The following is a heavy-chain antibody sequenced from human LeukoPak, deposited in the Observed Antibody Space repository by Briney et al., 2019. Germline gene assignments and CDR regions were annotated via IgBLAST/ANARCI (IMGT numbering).Heavy chain of an antibody. J-gene: IGHJ4*02. V-gene: IGHV3-11*01. Sequence: GGSLRLSCTASGFRFSDYYMNWFRQTPGKGLEWLSYISHSGTTVQYADSVRGRFTVSRDNLKNTLYFQMNSLRVEDTALYYCARDGAYDDASGYRADFWGQGTLVTVSS. CDR2: ISHSGTTV. CDR3: ARDGAYDDASGYRADF. CDR1: GFRFSDYY. D-gene: IGHD3-22*01.